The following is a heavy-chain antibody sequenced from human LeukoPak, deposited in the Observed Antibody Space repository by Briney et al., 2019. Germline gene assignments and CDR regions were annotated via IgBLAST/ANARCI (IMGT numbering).Heavy chain of an antibody. D-gene: IGHD5-18*01. CDR1: GFTFSNYA. V-gene: IGHV3-23*01. CDR2: ISNSGGDT. Sequence: GGSLRLSCAVSGFTFSNYAMSWVRQAPGKGLEWVSSISNSGGDTYYADSVRGRFTISRDNSKSTLYLHMNSLRAEDTALYYCAKRWDNYGYLADFWGQGTLVTVSS. CDR3: AKRWDNYGYLADF. J-gene: IGHJ4*02.